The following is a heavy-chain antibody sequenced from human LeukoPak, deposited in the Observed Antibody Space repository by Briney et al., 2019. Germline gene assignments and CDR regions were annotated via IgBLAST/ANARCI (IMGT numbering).Heavy chain of an antibody. CDR2: IYYSGST. V-gene: IGHV4-31*03. D-gene: IGHD2-2*02. CDR3: ARKYLGYCSSTSCYTNWFDP. Sequence: SQTLSLTCTVSGGSISSGGYYWSWIRQHPGKGLEWIGYIYYSGSTYYNPSLKSRVTIPVDTSKNQFSLKLSSVTAADTAVYYCARKYLGYCSSTSCYTNWFDPWGQGTLVTVSS. CDR1: GGSISSGGYY. J-gene: IGHJ5*02.